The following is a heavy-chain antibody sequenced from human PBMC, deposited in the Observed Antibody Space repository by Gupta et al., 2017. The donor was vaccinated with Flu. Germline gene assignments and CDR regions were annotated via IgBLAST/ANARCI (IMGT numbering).Heavy chain of an antibody. CDR2: IDWEDTK. CDR1: STSGMC. Sequence: STSGMCVTGIRQPPEQALEWLALIDWEDTKYYSTSLKTRLTISKDTSKNQVVLTMTNMDPVYTATYYCARLSDTGIDFWGQGTLVTVSS. V-gene: IGHV2-70*01. CDR3: ARLSDTGIDF. D-gene: IGHD5-18*01. J-gene: IGHJ4*02.